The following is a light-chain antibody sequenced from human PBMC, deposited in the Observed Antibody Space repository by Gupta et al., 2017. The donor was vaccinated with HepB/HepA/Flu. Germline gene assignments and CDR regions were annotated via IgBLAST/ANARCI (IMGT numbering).Light chain of an antibody. J-gene: IGKJ1*01. CDR2: DAS. Sequence: EIVLTQSPGTLSLSPGERATLSCRASQSVSRNYLGWYQQKPGQAPRLLIYDASTRATGIPDRFSGSGSGTDFTLTISRLEPEDFAVYYCQQYGSSAWTFGQGTKVEIK. CDR3: QQYGSSAWT. V-gene: IGKV3-20*01. CDR1: QSVSRNY.